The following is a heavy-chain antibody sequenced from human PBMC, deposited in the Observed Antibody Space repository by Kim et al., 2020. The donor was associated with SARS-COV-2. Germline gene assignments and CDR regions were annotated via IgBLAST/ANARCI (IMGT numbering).Heavy chain of an antibody. Sequence: YDDSVKGGSTTYRDNAKNTLYLQMNSLRAADTAVYYCSRRAYSSGWWYFDYWGQGTLVTVSS. J-gene: IGHJ4*02. D-gene: IGHD6-19*01. V-gene: IGHV3-74*01. CDR3: SRRAYSSGWWYFDY.